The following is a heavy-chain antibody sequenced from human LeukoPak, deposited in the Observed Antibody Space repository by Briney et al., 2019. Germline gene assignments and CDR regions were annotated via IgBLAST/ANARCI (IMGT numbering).Heavy chain of an antibody. Sequence: GGSLRLSCAASGFTFSSYWMSWVRRAPGKGLEWVANIKQDGSEKYYVDSVKGRFTISRDNAKNSLYLQMNSLRAEDTAVYYCARERLWLGDRAFDIWGQGTMVTVSS. CDR2: IKQDGSEK. D-gene: IGHD5-18*01. J-gene: IGHJ3*02. V-gene: IGHV3-7*01. CDR3: ARERLWLGDRAFDI. CDR1: GFTFSSYW.